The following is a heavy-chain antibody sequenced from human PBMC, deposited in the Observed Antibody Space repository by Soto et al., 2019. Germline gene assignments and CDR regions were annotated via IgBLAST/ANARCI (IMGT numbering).Heavy chain of an antibody. Sequence: PGGSLRLSCAASGFTFSSYWMSWVRQAPGKGLEWVANIKQDGSNKYYADSVKGRFTISRDNSKNTLYLQMNSLRAEDTAVYYCALTRRYCSSTSCYGGPDYWGQGTLVTVSS. CDR3: ALTRRYCSSTSCYGGPDY. V-gene: IGHV3-7*01. CDR2: IKQDGSNK. CDR1: GFTFSSYW. J-gene: IGHJ4*02. D-gene: IGHD2-2*01.